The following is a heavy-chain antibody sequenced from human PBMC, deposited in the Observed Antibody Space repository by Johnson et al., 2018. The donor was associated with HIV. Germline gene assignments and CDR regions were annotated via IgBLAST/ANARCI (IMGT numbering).Heavy chain of an antibody. CDR3: ARDGVGYSYGSFDI. V-gene: IGHV3-7*01. CDR2: IKQDGSEK. Sequence: EVQLVESGGGLVQPGGSLRLSCAASGFTFSSYWMSWVRQAPGKGLEWVANIKQDGSEKYYVDSVKGRFTISRDNAKNSLYLQMNSLRAEDTAVYYCARDGVGYSYGSFDIWGQGTMVTVSS. J-gene: IGHJ3*02. CDR1: GFTFSSYW. D-gene: IGHD5-18*01.